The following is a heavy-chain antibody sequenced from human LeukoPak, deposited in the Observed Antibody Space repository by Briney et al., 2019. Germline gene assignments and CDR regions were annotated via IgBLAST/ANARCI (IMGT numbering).Heavy chain of an antibody. J-gene: IGHJ1*01. V-gene: IGHV4-34*01. CDR1: GGSFSGYY. CDR2: INHSGST. D-gene: IGHD1/OR15-1a*01. Sequence: PSETLSLTCAVYGGSFSGYYWSWIRQPPGKGLEWIGEINHSGSTNYNPSLKSRVTISVDTSKNQFSLKLSPVTAADTAVYYCARGKTRFQHWGQGTLVTVSS. CDR3: ARGKTRFQH.